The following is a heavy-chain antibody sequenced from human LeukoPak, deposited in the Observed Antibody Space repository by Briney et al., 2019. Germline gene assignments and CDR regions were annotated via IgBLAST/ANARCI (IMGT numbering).Heavy chain of an antibody. CDR2: ISSGGDLT. CDR1: TFTFNSYA. CDR3: HYDFWSGYYVFDY. D-gene: IGHD3-3*01. V-gene: IGHV3-23*01. J-gene: IGHJ4*02. Sequence: GGSLRLSCAASTFTFNSYAVSWVRQAPGKGLEWVSAISSGGDLTFYADSVKGRFTIPRDNSKNMLYLQMDSLRAEDTAVYYCHYDFWSGYYVFDYWGQGTLVTVSS.